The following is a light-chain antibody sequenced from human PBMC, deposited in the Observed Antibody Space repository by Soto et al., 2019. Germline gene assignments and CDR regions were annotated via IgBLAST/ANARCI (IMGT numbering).Light chain of an antibody. J-gene: IGLJ2*01. Sequence: QSALTQPASVSGSPGQSITISCNETNSHIGGYNYVSWYQQHPGKAPKLMIYDVSNRPSGVSYRFSGSKSGNTASLTISGLQAEDEADYYCSSYTSRSTLGVFGGGTKLTVL. CDR1: NSHIGGYNY. CDR3: SSYTSRSTLGV. CDR2: DVS. V-gene: IGLV2-14*03.